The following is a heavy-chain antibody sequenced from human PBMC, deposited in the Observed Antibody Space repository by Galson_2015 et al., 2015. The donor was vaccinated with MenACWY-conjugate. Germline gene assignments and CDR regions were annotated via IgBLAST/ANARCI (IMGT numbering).Heavy chain of an antibody. D-gene: IGHD3-22*01. CDR1: GFTFSSYA. Sequence: SLRLSCAASGFTFSSYAMSWVRQAPGKGLEWVSAISGSGGSTYYADSVKGRFTVSRDNSKNTLYLQMNSLRAEDTAVYYCARSYYYDSSGFRTDYAFDIWGQGTMVTVSS. V-gene: IGHV3-23*01. J-gene: IGHJ3*02. CDR3: ARSYYYDSSGFRTDYAFDI. CDR2: ISGSGGST.